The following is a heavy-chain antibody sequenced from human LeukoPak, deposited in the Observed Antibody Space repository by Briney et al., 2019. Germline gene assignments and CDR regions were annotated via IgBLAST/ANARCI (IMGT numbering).Heavy chain of an antibody. CDR1: GFTFSSYW. CDR3: AKDRIAARPGNWFDP. D-gene: IGHD6-6*01. V-gene: IGHV3-74*01. CDR2: INSDGSST. J-gene: IGHJ5*02. Sequence: PGGSLRLSCAASGFTFSSYWMHWVRQAPGKGLVWVSRINSDGSSTSYADSVKGRFTISRDNSKNTLYLQTNSLRAEDTAVYYCAKDRIAARPGNWFDPWGQGTLVTVSS.